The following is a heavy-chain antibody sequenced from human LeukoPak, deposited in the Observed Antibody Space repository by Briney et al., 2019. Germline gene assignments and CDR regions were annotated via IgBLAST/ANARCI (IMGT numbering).Heavy chain of an antibody. CDR1: GYTFTGYY. CDR3: ARAPHPSGYYYDSSGYYYYFDY. D-gene: IGHD3-22*01. CDR2: INPNSGGT. J-gene: IGHJ4*02. V-gene: IGHV1-2*02. Sequence: GASVKVSCKASGYTFTGYYMHWVRQAPGQGLEWMGWINPNSGGTNYAQKFQGRVTMTRDTSISTAYMELRSLRSDDTAVYYCARAPHPSGYYYDSSGYYYYFDYWGQGTLVTVSS.